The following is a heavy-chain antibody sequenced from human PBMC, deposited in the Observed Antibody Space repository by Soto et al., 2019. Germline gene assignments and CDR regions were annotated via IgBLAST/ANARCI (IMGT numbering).Heavy chain of an antibody. J-gene: IGHJ4*02. Sequence: SVKVSCKASGGTFSSYAISWVRQAPGQGLEWMGGIIPIFGTANYAQKFQGRVTITADESTSTAYMELSSLRSEDTAVYYCARSRYYYDSSGYYLFDYWGQGTLVTVSS. CDR1: GGTFSSYA. D-gene: IGHD3-22*01. CDR3: ARSRYYYDSSGYYLFDY. V-gene: IGHV1-69*13. CDR2: IIPIFGTA.